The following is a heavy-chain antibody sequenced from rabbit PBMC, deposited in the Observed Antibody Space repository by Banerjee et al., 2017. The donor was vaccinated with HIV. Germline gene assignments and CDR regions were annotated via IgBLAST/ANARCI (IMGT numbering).Heavy chain of an antibody. CDR3: VRGGSYGSGWGDYGLDL. J-gene: IGHJ6*01. CDR1: GIDFSSYYR. D-gene: IGHD4-1*01. V-gene: IGHV1S43*01. CDR2: IYTTSGST. Sequence: QEQLKETGGGLVQPGGSLTLSCKASGIDFSSYYRMCWVRQAPGRGLELIACIYTTSGSTWYASWVNGRFTISRSTSLNTVDLQMTSLTAADTATYFCVRGGSYGSGWGDYGLDLWGPGTLVTVS.